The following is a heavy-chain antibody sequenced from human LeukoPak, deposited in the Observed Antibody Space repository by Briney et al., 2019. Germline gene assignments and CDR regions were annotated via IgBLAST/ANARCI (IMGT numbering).Heavy chain of an antibody. Sequence: GGSLRLSCVASGLSISTSWMSWVRQSPGKGLEWLASIKKDGSEKYYVDSVRGRFTISRDNGENSVFLEMNNLRVDDTAVYYCARVRGYFDYWGQGTRVTVSS. CDR2: IKKDGSEK. J-gene: IGHJ4*02. CDR1: GLSISTSW. CDR3: ARVRGYFDY. V-gene: IGHV3-7*03.